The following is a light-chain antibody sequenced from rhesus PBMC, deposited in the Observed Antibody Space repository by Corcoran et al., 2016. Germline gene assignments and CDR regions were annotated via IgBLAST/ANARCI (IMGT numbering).Light chain of an antibody. V-gene: IGKV2-72*02. Sequence: DIVMTQTPLSLPVTPGEPASISCRSSQSLLHSNGHTYLFWYLQKPGQSPQLLIYSGSNRAPGVPDRLSGWGSGTDFTLKISRVEAEDFGIYYCLQDIQFPTFGQGTKVEIK. CDR3: LQDIQFPT. J-gene: IGKJ2*01. CDR2: SGS. CDR1: QSLLHSNGHTY.